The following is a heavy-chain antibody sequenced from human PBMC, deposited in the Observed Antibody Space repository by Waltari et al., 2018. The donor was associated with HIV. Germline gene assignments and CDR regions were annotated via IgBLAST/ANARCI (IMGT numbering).Heavy chain of an antibody. CDR1: GGSVSSSIYY. Sequence: QLHLQESGPGLVKPSETLSLTCNVSGGSVSSSIYYWGWSRQPPGRGLEWIGYVDHRGGTKDNPALQSRVAIFVDTSKNHFSLKLNSVTAADTAVFFCARGTYGDALDMWGQGTMVIVSS. J-gene: IGHJ3*02. CDR3: ARGTYGDALDM. V-gene: IGHV4-39*02. CDR2: VDHRGGT. D-gene: IGHD4-17*01.